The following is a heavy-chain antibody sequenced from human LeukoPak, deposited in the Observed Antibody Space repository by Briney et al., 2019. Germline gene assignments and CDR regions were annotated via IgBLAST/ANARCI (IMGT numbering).Heavy chain of an antibody. CDR1: GFTFSSYW. D-gene: IGHD2-2*01. CDR2: IKQDGSEK. V-gene: IGHV3-7*05. J-gene: IGHJ6*02. Sequence: QTGGSLRLSCAASGFTFSSYWMSWVRQAPGKGLEWVANIKQDGSEKYYVDSVKGRFTISRDNAKNSLYLQMNSLRAEDTAVYYCAREDIVVVPAANGFRYYYYGMDVWGQGTTVTVSS. CDR3: AREDIVVVPAANGFRYYYYGMDV.